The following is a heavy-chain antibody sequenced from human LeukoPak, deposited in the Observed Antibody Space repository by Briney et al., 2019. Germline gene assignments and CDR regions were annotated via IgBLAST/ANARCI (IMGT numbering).Heavy chain of an antibody. CDR3: ATEVWGSRRIDY. CDR2: INAGNGNT. D-gene: IGHD3-16*01. Sequence: ASVKVSCKASGYTFTGNAMHWVRQAPGQGLEWMGWINAGNGNTKYSKKFQGRVTITRDTSATTVYMELSSLGSEDTAVYYCATEVWGSRRIDYWGQGTLVTVSS. V-gene: IGHV1-3*01. J-gene: IGHJ4*01. CDR1: GYTFTGNA.